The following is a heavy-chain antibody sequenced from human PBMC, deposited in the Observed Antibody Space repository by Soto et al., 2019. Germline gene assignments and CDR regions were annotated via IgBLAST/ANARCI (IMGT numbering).Heavy chain of an antibody. CDR1: GFTFTNAW. V-gene: IGHV3-15*01. CDR3: TTGRYSDSGNSYFSLLV. J-gene: IGHJ4*01. D-gene: IGHD3-22*01. Sequence: GGSLRLSCAGSGFTFTNAWMSWVRQAPGKGLEWVGRIKSKTDGGTTDYAAPVKGRFTISRDDSKNTLYLQMDSLETEDTAAYYCTTGRYSDSGNSYFSLLVWGHGNLVTVSS. CDR2: IKSKTDGGTT.